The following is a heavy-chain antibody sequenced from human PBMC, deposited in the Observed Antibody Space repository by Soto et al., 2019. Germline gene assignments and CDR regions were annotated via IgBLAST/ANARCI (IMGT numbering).Heavy chain of an antibody. J-gene: IGHJ4*02. CDR3: ARLTRTVELRVDY. V-gene: IGHV4-59*01. CDR1: GGSISSYY. D-gene: IGHD3-10*01. Sequence: PSETLSLTCTVSGGSISSYYWSWIREPPGKGLEWIGYIYYSGSTNYNPSLKSRVTISVDTSKNQFSLKLSTVTAADTAVYYCARLTRTVELRVDYWGQGTLVTVSS. CDR2: IYYSGST.